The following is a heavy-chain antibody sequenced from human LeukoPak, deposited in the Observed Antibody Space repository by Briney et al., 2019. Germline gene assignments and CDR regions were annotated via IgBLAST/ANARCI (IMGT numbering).Heavy chain of an antibody. CDR3: AREISGEKQQLFQH. CDR1: VYTFTSYY. D-gene: IGHD6-13*01. Sequence: SVKVSCKASVYTFTSYYMHWVRQAPGQGLEWVGRIIPILGIANYAQNFQGRVTITAEKSTSTAYMELSSLRSEDTDVYYCAREISGEKQQLFQHWGQGTLVTVSS. CDR2: IIPILGIA. J-gene: IGHJ1*01. V-gene: IGHV1-69*04.